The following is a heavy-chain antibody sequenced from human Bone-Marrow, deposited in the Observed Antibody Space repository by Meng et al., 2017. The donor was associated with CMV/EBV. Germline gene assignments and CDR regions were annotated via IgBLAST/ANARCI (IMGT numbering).Heavy chain of an antibody. D-gene: IGHD2-15*01. Sequence: ASLKVSCKASGYNFTGYYMHWVRQAHGQGLEWMGWINPNSGGTNYAQQFQGRVTMTGDTSITTAYMELSRLRSDDMAVYYCARVKRYCTGGSCSSTGYYGMDVWGQGTTVTVSS. CDR3: ARVKRYCTGGSCSSTGYYGMDV. CDR1: GYNFTGYY. J-gene: IGHJ6*02. CDR2: INPNSGGT. V-gene: IGHV1-2*02.